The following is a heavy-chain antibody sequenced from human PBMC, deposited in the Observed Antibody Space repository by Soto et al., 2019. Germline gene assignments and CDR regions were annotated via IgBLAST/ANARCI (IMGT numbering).Heavy chain of an antibody. Sequence: QVQLVESGGALVKPGGSLRLSCAASGFSFRDYYMSWIRQAPGKGLEWISYISGSGNTIYYADSVKGRFIISRDNAKNSLFLQMNSLRADDTAVYYCAIDRLPMVVVVMGWFDPWGQGTLVTVSS. J-gene: IGHJ5*02. CDR2: ISGSGNTI. CDR1: GFSFRDYY. CDR3: AIDRLPMVVVVMGWFDP. D-gene: IGHD3-22*01. V-gene: IGHV3-11*01.